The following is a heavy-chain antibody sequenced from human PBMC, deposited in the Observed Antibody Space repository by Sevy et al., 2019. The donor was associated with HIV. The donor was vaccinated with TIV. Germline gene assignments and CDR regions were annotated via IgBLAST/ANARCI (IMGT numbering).Heavy chain of an antibody. V-gene: IGHV3-30-3*01. CDR2: ISYDGSNK. D-gene: IGHD4-17*01. Sequence: GGSLRLSCAASGFTFSDYYMSWIRQAPGKGLEWVAVISYDGSNKYYADSVKGRFTISRDNSKNTLYLQMNSLRAEDTAVYYCARAEGDYGGYFDLWGRGTLVTVSS. J-gene: IGHJ2*01. CDR1: GFTFSDYY. CDR3: ARAEGDYGGYFDL.